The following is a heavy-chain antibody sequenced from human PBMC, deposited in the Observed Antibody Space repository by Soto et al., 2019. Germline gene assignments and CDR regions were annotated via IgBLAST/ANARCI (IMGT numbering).Heavy chain of an antibody. V-gene: IGHV3-23*01. D-gene: IGHD4-4*01. J-gene: IGHJ4*02. CDR1: GFTFSSYA. CDR2: ISGSGGST. CDR3: AKDVIHDYKSDRVHFDY. Sequence: PGGSLRLSCAASGFTFSSYAMSWVRQAPGKGLEWVSAISGSGGSTYYADSVKGRFTISRDNSKNTLYLQMNSLRAEDTAVYYCAKDVIHDYKSDRVHFDYWGQGTLVTVSS.